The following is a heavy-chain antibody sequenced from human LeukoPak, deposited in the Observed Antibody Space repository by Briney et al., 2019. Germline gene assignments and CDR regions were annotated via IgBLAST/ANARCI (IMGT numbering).Heavy chain of an antibody. CDR1: GGSFSGYY. CDR3: ARGKEDIVVVVAATRTTREFDP. D-gene: IGHD2-15*01. CDR2: INHSGST. Sequence: SEPLSLPFAVYGGSFSGYYWSWIRPPPGKGLEWIGEINHSGSTNYNPSLKSRVTISVDTSKNQFSLKLSSVTAADTAVYYCARGKEDIVVVVAATRTTREFDPWGQGTLVTVSS. J-gene: IGHJ5*02. V-gene: IGHV4-34*01.